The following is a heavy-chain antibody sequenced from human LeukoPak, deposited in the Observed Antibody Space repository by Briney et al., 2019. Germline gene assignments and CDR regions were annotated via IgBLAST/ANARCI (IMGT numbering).Heavy chain of an antibody. V-gene: IGHV1-18*04. J-gene: IGHJ5*02. CDR3: ARVKQWQPRSTWFDP. D-gene: IGHD6-19*01. Sequence: ASVKVSFKASGYTFTSYGISWVRQAPGQGLEWMGWISAYNGNTNYAQKPQGRVTMTTDTSTSTAYMELRSLRSDDTAVYYCARVKQWQPRSTWFDPWGQGTLVTVSS. CDR1: GYTFTSYG. CDR2: ISAYNGNT.